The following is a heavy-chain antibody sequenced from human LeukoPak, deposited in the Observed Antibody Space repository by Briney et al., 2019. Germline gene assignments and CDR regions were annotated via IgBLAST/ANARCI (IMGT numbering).Heavy chain of an antibody. V-gene: IGHV3-7*01. Sequence: GGSLRLSCAVSGFSVSGYWMTWVRQAPGKGLEWVANIKQDGSEKNYVDSVKGRFTISRDNAENSLFLQMNSLRVEDTAVYYCTDAVAGWGQGTLVTVSS. J-gene: IGHJ4*02. CDR3: TDAVAG. D-gene: IGHD4-23*01. CDR1: GFSVSGYW. CDR2: IKQDGSEK.